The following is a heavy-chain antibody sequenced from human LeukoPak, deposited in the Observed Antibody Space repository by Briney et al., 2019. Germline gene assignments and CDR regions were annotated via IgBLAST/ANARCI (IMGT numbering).Heavy chain of an antibody. CDR3: GTPFDY. Sequence: PGGSLRLSCAASGFTFSTYSMNGVRQAPGKGLEWVSYISSGSNTIYYADSVKGRFTISRDNAKNSLYLQMNSLRAEDTAVYYCGTPFDYWGQGTLVTVSS. J-gene: IGHJ4*02. CDR2: ISSGSNTI. CDR1: GFTFSTYS. V-gene: IGHV3-48*01.